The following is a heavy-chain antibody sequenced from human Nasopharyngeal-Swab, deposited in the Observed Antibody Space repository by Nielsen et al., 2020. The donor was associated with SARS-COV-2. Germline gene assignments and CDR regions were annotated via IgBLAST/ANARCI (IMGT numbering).Heavy chain of an antibody. Sequence: SETLSLTCTVSDGSISSSTYYWAWIRQPPGKGLEWIGSIYYSGSTHYNPSLKSRVTISADTSKNQFSLKLRSVTAADTAVYYCARGGYFDWLLGGYYFDYWGQGTLVTVSS. D-gene: IGHD3-9*01. V-gene: IGHV4-39*01. CDR2: IYYSGST. J-gene: IGHJ4*02. CDR3: ARGGYFDWLLGGYYFDY. CDR1: DGSISSSTYY.